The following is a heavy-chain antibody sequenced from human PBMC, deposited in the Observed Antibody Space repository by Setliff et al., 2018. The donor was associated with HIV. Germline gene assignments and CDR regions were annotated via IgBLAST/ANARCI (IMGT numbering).Heavy chain of an antibody. V-gene: IGHV4-4*07. Sequence: SETLSLTCTVSGDSIGDYYWNWIRQPAGKGLEWIGRVYASAYSNYNPSLKSRVTMSVETSQNQFSLKLRSVNAAETAVYYGEREGVTRSNYYGSGSTWYFDLGGRGSVVTVSS. D-gene: IGHD3-10*01. CDR1: GDSIGDYY. CDR2: VYASAYS. J-gene: IGHJ2*01. CDR3: EREGVTRSNYYGSGSTWYFDL.